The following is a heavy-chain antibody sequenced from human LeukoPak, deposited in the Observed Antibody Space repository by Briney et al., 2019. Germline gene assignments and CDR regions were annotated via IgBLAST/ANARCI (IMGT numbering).Heavy chain of an antibody. CDR1: GFTFSTYA. CDR2: ISRSGGNT. V-gene: IGHV3-23*01. CDR3: AKDKYDSTGYYYFDY. J-gene: IGHJ4*02. D-gene: IGHD3-22*01. Sequence: GGSLRLSCAASGFTFSTYAMSWVRQAPGKGLEWVSTISRSGGNTYYADSVKGQFAISRDNSKNTLYLQMNSLRAEDTAIYYCAKDKYDSTGYYYFDYWGLGTLVTVSS.